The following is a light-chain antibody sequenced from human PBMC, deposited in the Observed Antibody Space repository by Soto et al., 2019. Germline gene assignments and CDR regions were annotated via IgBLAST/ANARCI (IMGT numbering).Light chain of an antibody. Sequence: DIQMTQSPSSLSASVGDRVTITCRASQSISSYLNWYQQKPGKAPKLLIYAASSLQSGVPSRFSGSGSGTDFTLTISSLQPEDFATYYCQQSYSTPMTLGPGTRLDIK. CDR2: AAS. CDR3: QQSYSTPMT. V-gene: IGKV1-39*01. J-gene: IGKJ5*01. CDR1: QSISSY.